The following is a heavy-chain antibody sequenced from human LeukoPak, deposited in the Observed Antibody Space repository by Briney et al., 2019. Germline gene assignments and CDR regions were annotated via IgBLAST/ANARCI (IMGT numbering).Heavy chain of an antibody. CDR3: AKAGGFCSSSSCYTGKYYFDN. J-gene: IGHJ4*02. Sequence: PGGSLRLSCAASGFTFDDYTMHWVRQAPGKGLEWVSLISWDGGSIYFADSVKGRFTISRDNSKNSLYLQMNSLRSEDTAFYYCAKAGGFCSSSSCYTGKYYFDNWGQGTLVTVSS. CDR2: ISWDGGSI. D-gene: IGHD2-2*02. CDR1: GFTFDDYT. V-gene: IGHV3-43*01.